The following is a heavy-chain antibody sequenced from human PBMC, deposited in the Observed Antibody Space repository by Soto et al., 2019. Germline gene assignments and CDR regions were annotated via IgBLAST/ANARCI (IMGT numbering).Heavy chain of an antibody. CDR1: WFTLSNHG. J-gene: IGHJ4*02. CDR2: ISAYNGNT. CDR3: ARDRHNYGDYDLDY. D-gene: IGHD4-17*01. Sequence: GAPGEGSCKGSWFTLSNHGITWGGQAPGQGLEWMGWISAYNGNTNYAQKLQGRVTMTTDTSTSTAYMELRSLRSDDTAVYYCARDRHNYGDYDLDYWGQGTLVTVSS. V-gene: IGHV1-18*01.